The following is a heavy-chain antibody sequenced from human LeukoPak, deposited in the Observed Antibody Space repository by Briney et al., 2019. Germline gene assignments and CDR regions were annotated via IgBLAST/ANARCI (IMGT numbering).Heavy chain of an antibody. CDR3: ARDETDAELDAFDI. CDR2: IYYSGST. J-gene: IGHJ3*02. V-gene: IGHV4-59*11. Sequence: KSSETLSLTCTVSGGSISSHYWSWVRQPPGKGLEWIGYIYYSGSTNYNPSLKSRVTISVDTSKNQFPLKLSSVSAADTAVYYCARDETDAELDAFDIWGQGTMVTVSS. CDR1: GGSISSHY. D-gene: IGHD1-26*01.